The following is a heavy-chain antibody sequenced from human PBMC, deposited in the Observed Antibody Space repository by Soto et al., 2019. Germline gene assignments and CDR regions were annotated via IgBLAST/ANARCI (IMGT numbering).Heavy chain of an antibody. V-gene: IGHV3-74*01. CDR2: INSDGSST. CDR3: ARGYSSSWPNGLDI. CDR1: GFTFSGYW. Sequence: EVQLVESGGGLVQPGGSLRLSCAASGFTFSGYWMHWVRQVPGKGPVWVSRINSDGSSTSYANSVKGRFTISRDNAKNTLYLQINSLRAEDTAVYYCARGYSSSWPNGLDIWGQGTMVTVSS. D-gene: IGHD6-13*01. J-gene: IGHJ3*02.